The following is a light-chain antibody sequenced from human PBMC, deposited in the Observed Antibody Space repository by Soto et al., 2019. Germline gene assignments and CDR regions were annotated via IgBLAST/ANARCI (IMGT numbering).Light chain of an antibody. CDR2: DVS. V-gene: IGLV2-14*01. CDR1: SSDVGGYNY. J-gene: IGLJ1*01. Sequence: QSALTQPAPVSGSPGQSITISCTGTSSDVGGYNYVSWYQQHPGKAPKLMIYDVSNRPSGVSNRFSGSKSGNTASLTISGLQAEDEADYYCTSYTSSSTYYVLGTGTKVTVL. CDR3: TSYTSSSTYYV.